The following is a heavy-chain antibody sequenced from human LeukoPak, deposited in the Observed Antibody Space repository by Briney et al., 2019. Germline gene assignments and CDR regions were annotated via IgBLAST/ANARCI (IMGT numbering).Heavy chain of an antibody. D-gene: IGHD6-13*01. CDR3: ARSIAAAGGASYYYYYYYMDV. Sequence: GGSLRLSCAASGFTVSSNYMSWVRQAPGKGLDWVSVIYSGGSTYYADSVKGRFTISRDNSKNTLYLQMNSLRDEDTAVYYCARSIAAAGGASYYYYYYYMDVWGKGTTVTISS. CDR2: IYSGGST. CDR1: GFTVSSNY. J-gene: IGHJ6*03. V-gene: IGHV3-66*01.